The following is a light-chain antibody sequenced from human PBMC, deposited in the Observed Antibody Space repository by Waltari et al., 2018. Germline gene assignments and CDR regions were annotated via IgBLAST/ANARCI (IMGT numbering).Light chain of an antibody. CDR2: KDE. J-gene: IGLJ1*01. V-gene: IGLV3-25*03. CDR3: QSADSSGTYYV. Sequence: SYELTQSPSQSVSPGQTATITCSGDALPTEYVYWYQQKPGQAPVLIIYKDEERPPGIPARFSGSSSWTTATLTISGVQAEDEADYYCQSADSSGTYYVFAAGTKVTVL. CDR1: ALPTEY.